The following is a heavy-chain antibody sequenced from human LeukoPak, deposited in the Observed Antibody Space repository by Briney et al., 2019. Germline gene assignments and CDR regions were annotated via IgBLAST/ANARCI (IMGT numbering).Heavy chain of an antibody. D-gene: IGHD3-10*01. V-gene: IGHV1-69*05. J-gene: IGHJ4*02. CDR1: GGTFSSYA. Sequence: ASVKVSCKASGGTFSSYAISWVRQAPGQGLEWMGRIIPIFGTANYAQKSQGRVTITTDESTSTAYMELSSLRSEDTAVYYCARGNYGSGTIPTIRFNYWGQGTLVTVSS. CDR2: IIPIFGTA. CDR3: ARGNYGSGTIPTIRFNY.